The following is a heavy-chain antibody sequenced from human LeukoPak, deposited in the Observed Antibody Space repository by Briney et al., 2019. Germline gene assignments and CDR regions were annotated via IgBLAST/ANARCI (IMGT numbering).Heavy chain of an antibody. CDR1: GGTFSSYA. D-gene: IGHD7-27*01. J-gene: IGHJ3*02. CDR2: IIPIFGTA. CDR3: ARTVRLGISHDAFDI. V-gene: IGHV1-69*05. Sequence: SVKVSCKASGGTFSSYAIGWVRQAPGQGLEWMGVIIPIFGTANYAQKFQGRVTITTDESTSTAYMELSSLRSEDTAVYYCARTVRLGISHDAFDIWGQGTMVTVSS.